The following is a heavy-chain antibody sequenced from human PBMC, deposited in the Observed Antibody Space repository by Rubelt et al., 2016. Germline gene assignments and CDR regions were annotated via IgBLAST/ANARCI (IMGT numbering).Heavy chain of an antibody. V-gene: IGHV1-69*01. Sequence: QVQLVQSGAEVKKPGSSVKVSCKASGGTFSSYAISWVRQAPGQGLEWMGGHIPIFGKANYGKEFQGRGRITADETTRTASMGLSSRRSEDTAVYYWARECCGGDLWGQGTLVTVSS. D-gene: IGHD2-21*02. J-gene: IGHJ4*02. CDR2: HIPIFGKA. CDR3: ARECCGGDL. CDR1: GGTFSSYA.